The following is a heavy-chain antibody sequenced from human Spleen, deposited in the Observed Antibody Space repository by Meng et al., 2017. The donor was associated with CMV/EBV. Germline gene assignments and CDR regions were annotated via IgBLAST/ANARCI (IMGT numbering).Heavy chain of an antibody. CDR1: GFTFSDYY. CDR3: AKDWQLAN. D-gene: IGHD6-6*01. J-gene: IGHJ4*02. CDR2: ISS. Sequence: GGSLRLSCAASGFTFSDYYMSWIRQAPGKGLEWVSYISSSADSVKGRFTISRDSPKNTVFLQMNSLRVEDTAVYYCAKDWQLANWGQGTLVTVSS. V-gene: IGHV3-11*05.